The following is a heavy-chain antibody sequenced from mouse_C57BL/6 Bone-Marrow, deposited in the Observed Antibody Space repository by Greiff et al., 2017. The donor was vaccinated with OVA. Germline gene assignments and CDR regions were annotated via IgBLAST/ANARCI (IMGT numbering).Heavy chain of an antibody. Sequence: EVHLVESGGGLVQSGRSLRLSCATSGFTFSDFYMEWVRQAPGKGLEWIAASRNKANDYTTEYSASVKGRFIVSRDTSQSILYLQMNALRAEDTAIYYCARDADYRGDYYAMDYWGQGTSVTVSS. D-gene: IGHD2-12*01. V-gene: IGHV7-1*01. CDR2: SRNKANDYTT. CDR3: ARDADYRGDYYAMDY. J-gene: IGHJ4*01. CDR1: GFTFSDFY.